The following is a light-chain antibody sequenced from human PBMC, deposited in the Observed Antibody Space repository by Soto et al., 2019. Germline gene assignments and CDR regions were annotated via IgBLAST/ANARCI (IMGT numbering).Light chain of an antibody. J-gene: IGKJ4*01. Sequence: EIVLTQSPGTLSLSPGERATLSCRASQRISSNYLGWYQQKPGQAPRLLIYAASSRATGIPARFSGSGSGTEFTLTISSLQSEDCAIYYCQQYHTWPITFGGGTKVDIK. CDR3: QQYHTWPIT. CDR1: QRISSN. CDR2: AAS. V-gene: IGKV3-15*01.